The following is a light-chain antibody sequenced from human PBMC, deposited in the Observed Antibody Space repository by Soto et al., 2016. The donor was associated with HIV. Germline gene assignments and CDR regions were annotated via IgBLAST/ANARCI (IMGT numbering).Light chain of an antibody. CDR2: DDS. J-gene: IGLJ1*01. CDR3: QVWDSSSDHYV. CDR1: NVGTQS. Sequence: SYELTQPPSVSVAPGKTARITCGGDNVGTQSVHWHQQRPGQAPVLVVFDDSDRPSGIPDRFSGSKSGNTATLTINRVDAGDEADYYCQVWDSSSDHYVFGTGTEVTV. V-gene: IGLV3-21*03.